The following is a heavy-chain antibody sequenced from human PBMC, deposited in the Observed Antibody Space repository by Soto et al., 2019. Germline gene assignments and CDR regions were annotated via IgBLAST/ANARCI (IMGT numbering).Heavy chain of an antibody. CDR3: ARVEMEMTTIGDY. V-gene: IGHV3-48*03. CDR2: ISTSGSTI. Sequence: EVQLVESGGDLVQPGGSLRLSCAASGFTFSSYEMNWVRQAPGKGLEWVSYISTSGSTIYYADSVKGRFTISRDNAKNSLYLQMNSLRAEDTAVYYCARVEMEMTTIGDYWGQGTLVTVSS. CDR1: GFTFSSYE. D-gene: IGHD4-4*01. J-gene: IGHJ4*02.